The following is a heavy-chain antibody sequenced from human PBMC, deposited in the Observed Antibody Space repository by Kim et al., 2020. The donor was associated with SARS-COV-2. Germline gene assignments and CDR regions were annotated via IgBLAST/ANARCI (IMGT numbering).Heavy chain of an antibody. CDR3: ARTIAGRPEAFDI. J-gene: IGHJ3*02. CDR1: GGSISSSNYY. D-gene: IGHD6-6*01. Sequence: SQTLSLTCIVSGGSISSSNYYWGWIRQPPGKGLEWIGYIYYSGNTYYNPSLKSRVTVSVDTSKNQFSLKLSSVTAADTAVYYCARTIAGRPEAFDIWGQG. V-gene: IGHV4-39*01. CDR2: IYYSGNT.